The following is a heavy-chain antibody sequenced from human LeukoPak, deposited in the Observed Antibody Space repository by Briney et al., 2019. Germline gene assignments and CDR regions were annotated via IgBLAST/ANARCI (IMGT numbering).Heavy chain of an antibody. J-gene: IGHJ4*02. CDR1: GGTFSSYA. Sequence: SVKVSCKASGGTFSSYAISWVRQAPGQGLEWMGRIIPILGIANYAQKFQGRVMITADKSTSTAYMELSSLRSEDTAVYYCASEKDYYDSSGYYYLPYWGQGTLVTVSS. V-gene: IGHV1-69*04. D-gene: IGHD3-22*01. CDR2: IIPILGIA. CDR3: ASEKDYYDSSGYYYLPY.